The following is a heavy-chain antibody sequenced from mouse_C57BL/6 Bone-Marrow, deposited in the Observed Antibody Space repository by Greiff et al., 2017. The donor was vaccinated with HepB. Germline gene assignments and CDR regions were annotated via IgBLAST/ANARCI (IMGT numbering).Heavy chain of an antibody. Sequence: VQLQQSGPELVKPGASVKISCKASGYTFTDYYMNWVKQSHGKSLEWIGDINPNNGGTSYNQKFKGKATLTVDKSSSTAYMELRSLTSEDSAVYYCARSANWDEGFAYWGQGTLVTVSA. D-gene: IGHD4-1*01. J-gene: IGHJ3*01. CDR3: ARSANWDEGFAY. CDR2: INPNNGGT. CDR1: GYTFTDYY. V-gene: IGHV1-26*01.